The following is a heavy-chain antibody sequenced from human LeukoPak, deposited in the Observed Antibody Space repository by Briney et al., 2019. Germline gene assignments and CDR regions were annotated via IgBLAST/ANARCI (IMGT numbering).Heavy chain of an antibody. CDR2: IWYDGSNK. V-gene: IGHV3-33*06. CDR3: AKDHSSSWSNFDY. Sequence: PGGSLRLSCAASGFTFSSYGMHWVRQAPGKGLEWVAVIWYDGSNKYYADSVKGRFTISGDNSKNTLYLQMNSLRAEDTAVYYCAKDHSSSWSNFDYWGQGTLVTVSS. J-gene: IGHJ4*02. D-gene: IGHD6-13*01. CDR1: GFTFSSYG.